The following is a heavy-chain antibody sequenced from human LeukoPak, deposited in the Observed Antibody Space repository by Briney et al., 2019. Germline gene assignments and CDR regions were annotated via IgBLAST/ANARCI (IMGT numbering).Heavy chain of an antibody. CDR3: ARGPQFWSGYYRYYFDY. J-gene: IGHJ4*02. Sequence: PRASVKVSCKASGYTFTGYYMHWVRQAPGQGLEWMGWINPNSGGTNYAQKFQGRVTMTRDTSISTAYMELSRLRSDDTAVYYCARGPQFWSGYYRYYFDYWGQGTLVTVSS. D-gene: IGHD3-3*01. CDR2: INPNSGGT. V-gene: IGHV1-2*02. CDR1: GYTFTGYY.